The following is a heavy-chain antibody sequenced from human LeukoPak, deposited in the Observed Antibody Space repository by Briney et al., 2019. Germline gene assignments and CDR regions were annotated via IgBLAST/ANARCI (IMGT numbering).Heavy chain of an antibody. Sequence: PGGSLGLSCAASGFTFSSHWMSWVRQAPGKGLEWVANIKQDGSEKYYVDSVKGRFTISRDNAKNSLYLQMNSLRAEDTAVYYCAREMQQPFDYWGQGTLVTVSS. CDR1: GFTFSSHW. D-gene: IGHD6-13*01. CDR3: AREMQQPFDY. V-gene: IGHV3-7*01. J-gene: IGHJ4*02. CDR2: IKQDGSEK.